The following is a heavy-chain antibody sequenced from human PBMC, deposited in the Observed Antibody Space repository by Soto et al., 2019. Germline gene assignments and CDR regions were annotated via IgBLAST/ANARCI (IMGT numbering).Heavy chain of an antibody. Sequence: PGGSLRLSCASSGFTLSMSAVNWVRQAPGKGLEWVSYISDSGDRTYYADSVKGRFTISRDRSKNTVSLQMDSLRAEDTAVYYCAKDRGIIVKAGDASDVWRQGTKVTVSS. D-gene: IGHD3-16*02. CDR3: AKDRGIIVKAGDASDV. CDR2: ISDSGDRT. CDR1: GFTLSMSA. V-gene: IGHV3-23*01. J-gene: IGHJ3*01.